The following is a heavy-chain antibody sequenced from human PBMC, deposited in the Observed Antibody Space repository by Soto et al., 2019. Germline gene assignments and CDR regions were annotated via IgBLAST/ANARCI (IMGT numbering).Heavy chain of an antibody. Sequence: QVQLVESGGGVVQSGRSLRLSCAASGFTFSSYAMHWVRQAPGKGLEWVAVISYDGRNKDYADPVKGRLTISRDNSKNTLYVQMNSLRAEDTAVYYCARDLTIRSPGYGMDVWGQGTTVTVSS. J-gene: IGHJ6*02. D-gene: IGHD1-1*01. CDR1: GFTFSSYA. CDR2: ISYDGRNK. V-gene: IGHV3-30*04. CDR3: ARDLTIRSPGYGMDV.